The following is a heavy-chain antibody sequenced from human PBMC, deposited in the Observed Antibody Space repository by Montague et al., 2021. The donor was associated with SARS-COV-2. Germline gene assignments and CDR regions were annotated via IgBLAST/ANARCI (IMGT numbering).Heavy chain of an antibody. V-gene: IGHV4-4*02. D-gene: IGHD3-22*01. Sequence: SETLSLTCAVSGASVTSINWWSWVRQPPGRGLEWIAEIHHTGITNFNPSLGSRVSISLDTSKNQFSLKLSSVTAADTAVYYCARDGGIGDSGSNTWSYYYYGMDVWGQGTTVTVSS. J-gene: IGHJ6*02. CDR3: ARDGGIGDSGSNTWSYYYYGMDV. CDR1: GASVTSINW. CDR2: IHHTGIT.